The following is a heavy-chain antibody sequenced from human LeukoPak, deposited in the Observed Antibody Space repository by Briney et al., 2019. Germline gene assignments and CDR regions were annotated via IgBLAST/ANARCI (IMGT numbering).Heavy chain of an antibody. J-gene: IGHJ3*02. D-gene: IGHD3-22*01. Sequence: SSETLSLTCAVYGGSFSGYYWSWIRQPPGKGLEWIGEINHSGSTNYNPSLKSRVTISVDTSKNQFSLKLSSVTAADTAVYYCAIWEDYYDSSGSDAFDIWGQGTMVTVSS. CDR1: GGSFSGYY. V-gene: IGHV4-34*01. CDR2: INHSGST. CDR3: AIWEDYYDSSGSDAFDI.